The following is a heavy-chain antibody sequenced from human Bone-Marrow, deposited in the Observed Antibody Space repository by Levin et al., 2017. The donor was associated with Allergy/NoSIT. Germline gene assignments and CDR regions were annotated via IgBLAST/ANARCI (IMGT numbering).Heavy chain of an antibody. Sequence: ASVKVSCKASGYTFTSYYMHWVRQAPGQGLEWMGIINPSGGSTSYAQKFQGRVTMTRDTSTSTVYMELSSLRSEDTAVYYCARGGYCSGGSCYSDDAFDIWGQGTMVTVSS. CDR3: ARGGYCSGGSCYSDDAFDI. V-gene: IGHV1-46*01. CDR2: INPSGGST. CDR1: GYTFTSYY. J-gene: IGHJ3*02. D-gene: IGHD2-15*01.